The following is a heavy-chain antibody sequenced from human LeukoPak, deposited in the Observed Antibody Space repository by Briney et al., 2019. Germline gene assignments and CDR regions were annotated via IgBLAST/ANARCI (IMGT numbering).Heavy chain of an antibody. CDR3: TTDRYCSGGSCRYYFDY. CDR2: IESKTDGGTT. V-gene: IGHV3-15*04. CDR1: GFTFSNAW. D-gene: IGHD2-15*01. Sequence: GGSLRLSCAASGFTFSNAWMSWVRQAPGKGLEWVGRIESKTDGGTTDYAAPVKGRFTISRDDSKNTLYLQMNSLKTEDTAVYYCTTDRYCSGGSCRYYFDYWGQGTLVTVSS. J-gene: IGHJ4*02.